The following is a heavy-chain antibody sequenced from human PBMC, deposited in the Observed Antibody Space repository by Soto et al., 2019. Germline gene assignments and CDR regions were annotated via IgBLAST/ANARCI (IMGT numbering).Heavy chain of an antibody. J-gene: IGHJ3*02. CDR3: TSWSAYYYDSSGYSRAFDI. Sequence: GGSLRLSCAASGFTSSNAWMSWVRQAPGKGLEWVGRIKSKTDGGTTDYAAPVKGRFTISRDDSKNTLYLQMNSLKTEDTAVYYCTSWSAYYYDSSGYSRAFDIWGQGTMVT. CDR1: GFTSSNAW. CDR2: IKSKTDGGTT. V-gene: IGHV3-15*01. D-gene: IGHD3-22*01.